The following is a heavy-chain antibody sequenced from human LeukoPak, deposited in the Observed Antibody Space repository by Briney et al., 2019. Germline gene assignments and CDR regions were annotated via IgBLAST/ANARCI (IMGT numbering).Heavy chain of an antibody. CDR3: AKGSRIFDS. CDR1: GFTFSSYA. D-gene: IGHD2-15*01. V-gene: IGHV3-23*01. Sequence: QSGGSLRLSCAASGFTFSSYAMSWVRQAPGEGLEWVSAISGSGGRTYYADSVKGRFTISRDNSKNTLYLQMTSLRAEETAVYYCAKGSRIFDSWGQGSVVTVSS. CDR2: ISGSGGRT. J-gene: IGHJ4*02.